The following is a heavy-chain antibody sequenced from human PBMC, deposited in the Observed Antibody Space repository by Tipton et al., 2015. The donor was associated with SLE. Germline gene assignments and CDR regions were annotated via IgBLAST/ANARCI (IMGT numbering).Heavy chain of an antibody. V-gene: IGHV3-23*01. D-gene: IGHD5-12*01. J-gene: IGHJ4*02. Sequence: SLRLSCVASGFTFSSYWMSWVRQSPGKGLEWVSAISGSGDRTYYADSVKGHFTISRDNSKNTLYLQMNSLRVEDTAVYYCAKDLNRVATSPFDYWGQGTLVTVSS. CDR3: AKDLNRVATSPFDY. CDR1: GFTFSSYW. CDR2: ISGSGDRT.